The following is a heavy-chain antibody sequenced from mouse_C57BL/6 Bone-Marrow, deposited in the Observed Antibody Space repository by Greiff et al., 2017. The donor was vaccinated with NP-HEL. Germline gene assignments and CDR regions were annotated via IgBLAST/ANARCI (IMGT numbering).Heavy chain of an antibody. CDR2: IHPNSGST. V-gene: IGHV1-64*01. D-gene: IGHD2-5*01. J-gene: IGHJ4*01. CDR3: ARHYSNRLDYYAMDD. Sequence: QVQLQQPGAELVKPGASVKLSCKASGYTFTSYWMHWVKQRPGQGLEWIGMIHPNSGSTNYNEKFKSKATLTVDKSSSTAYMQLSSLTSEDSAVYYCARHYSNRLDYYAMDDWGQGTSVTVSS. CDR1: GYTFTSYW.